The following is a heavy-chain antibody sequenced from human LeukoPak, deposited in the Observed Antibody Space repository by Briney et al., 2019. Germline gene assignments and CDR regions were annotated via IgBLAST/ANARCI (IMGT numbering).Heavy chain of an antibody. Sequence: ASVKVSCKALGYTFIGYHMNWVRQAPGQGLEWMGWINPDSGGTKYAQKFQGRVTMTRDTSISTVYMELSSLRSDDTAVYYCARWDYYDTSAYSGDFDYWGQGTLVTVSS. J-gene: IGHJ4*02. CDR3: ARWDYYDTSAYSGDFDY. V-gene: IGHV1-2*02. D-gene: IGHD3-22*01. CDR1: GYTFIGYH. CDR2: INPDSGGT.